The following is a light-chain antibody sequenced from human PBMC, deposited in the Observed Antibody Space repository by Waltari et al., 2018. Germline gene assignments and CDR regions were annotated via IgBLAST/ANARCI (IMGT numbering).Light chain of an antibody. Sequence: IQMTQSPSTLSAFVGDTVTIPCRASESINSWLAWYQEKPGKAPKLLIQKASNLESGVPSRFSGSGSGTEFTLTISSLQADDFASYYGQQYRISPWTFGQGTKVEI. CDR1: ESINSW. J-gene: IGKJ1*01. CDR3: QQYRISPWT. CDR2: KAS. V-gene: IGKV1-5*03.